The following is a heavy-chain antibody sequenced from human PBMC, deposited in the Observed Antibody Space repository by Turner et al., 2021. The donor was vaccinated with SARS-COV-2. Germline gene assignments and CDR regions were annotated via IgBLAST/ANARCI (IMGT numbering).Heavy chain of an antibody. V-gene: IGHV3-7*03. CDR3: ARDSGYYRFDF. J-gene: IGHJ4*02. D-gene: IGHD3-22*01. CDR1: GFTFTNHW. CDR2: ISQDGSQK. Sequence: EVQLVESGGGLVQPGVSLRLSCAASGFTFTNHWIGWVRQAPGEGLEWVAIISQDGSQKNYVDSLRGRFTISRDNAKQSLYLQMNSLRADDTAVYYCARDSGYYRFDFWGQGTLVTVSS.